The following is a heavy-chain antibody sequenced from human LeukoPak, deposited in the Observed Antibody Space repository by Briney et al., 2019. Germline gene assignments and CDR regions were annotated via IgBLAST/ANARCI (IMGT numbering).Heavy chain of an antibody. CDR1: NYSISNSLY. Sequence: SETLSLTCSGSNYSISNSLYWGWLRQPPGKGLEWIGSIYRSGSTFYNPSLKSRVTISLDTSKNQFSLKLSSVTAADTAAYFCARGTYGYYMDVWGKGTTVTVSS. V-gene: IGHV4-38-2*02. CDR3: ARGTYGYYMDV. CDR2: IYRSGST. J-gene: IGHJ6*03. D-gene: IGHD4-17*01.